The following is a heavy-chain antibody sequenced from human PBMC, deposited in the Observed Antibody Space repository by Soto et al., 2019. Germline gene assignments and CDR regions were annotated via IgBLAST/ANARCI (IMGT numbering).Heavy chain of an antibody. J-gene: IGHJ4*02. V-gene: IGHV3-74*01. CDR1: GFTFSGFW. D-gene: IGHD1-26*01. CDR2: IYSDGSTT. Sequence: EVQLVESGGGLVQPGGSLRLSCAASGFTFSGFWMHWVRQAPGKGLVWVSRIYSDGSTTTYADSVKGRFTMSRDNAKKTVYLQMRSLGTEGTGVYFCARGIGYGSPRSPPHYFGFRGPGNLGHVSS. CDR3: ARGIGYGSPRSPPHYFGF.